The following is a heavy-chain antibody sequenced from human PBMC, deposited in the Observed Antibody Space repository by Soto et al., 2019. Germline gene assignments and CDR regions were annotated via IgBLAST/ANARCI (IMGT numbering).Heavy chain of an antibody. Sequence: GASVKVSCKASCYTFRNYGITWVRQAPGQGLEWMAWISPYNGNTNYAQDLQGRVTMTTDTSTSTAYMELRSLTSEDTAMYYCARDLVSGSDFWRAYNGGYFDYWGQGTLVTVSS. CDR3: ARDLVSGSDFWRAYNGGYFDY. CDR2: ISPYNGNT. CDR1: CYTFRNYG. V-gene: IGHV1-18*01. D-gene: IGHD3-3*01. J-gene: IGHJ4*02.